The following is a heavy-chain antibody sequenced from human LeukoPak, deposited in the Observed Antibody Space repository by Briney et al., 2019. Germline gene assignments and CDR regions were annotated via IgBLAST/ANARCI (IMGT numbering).Heavy chain of an antibody. D-gene: IGHD3-10*01. J-gene: IGHJ5*02. V-gene: IGHV1-69*06. CDR1: GGTFNSYA. CDR2: IIPIFGTA. Sequence: SVKVSCKASGGTFNSYAISWVRQAPGQGLGWMGGIIPIFGTANYAQKFQGRVTITADKSTSTAYMELSSLRSEDTAVYYCASSGFTMVRGVTPSWFDPWGQRTLVTVSS. CDR3: ASSGFTMVRGVTPSWFDP.